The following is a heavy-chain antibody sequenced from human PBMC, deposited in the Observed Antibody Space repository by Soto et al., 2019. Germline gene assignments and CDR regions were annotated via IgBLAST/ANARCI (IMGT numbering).Heavy chain of an antibody. CDR1: GFSLSTSGVG. CDR2: IYWDDDK. D-gene: IGHD5-18*01. J-gene: IGHJ5*02. Sequence: ESGPTLVNPTQTLTLTCTFSGFSLSTSGVGVGWIRQPPGKALEWLALIYWDDDKRYSPSLKSRLTITKDTSKNQVVLTMTNMDPVDTATYYCAQAARYSYGLGNWFDPWGQGTLVTVSS. V-gene: IGHV2-5*02. CDR3: AQAARYSYGLGNWFDP.